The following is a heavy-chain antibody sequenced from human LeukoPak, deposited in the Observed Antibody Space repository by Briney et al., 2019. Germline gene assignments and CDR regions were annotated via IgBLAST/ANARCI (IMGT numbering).Heavy chain of an antibody. Sequence: SETLSLTCTVSGGSISSYYWSWIRQPPGKELEWIGYIYYSGSTNYNPSLKSRVTISVDTSKNQFSLKLSSVTAADTAVYYCARARGDTVTTTYYYYYYYMDVWGKGTTVTVSS. V-gene: IGHV4-59*01. D-gene: IGHD4-17*01. CDR3: ARARGDTVTTTYYYYYYYMDV. CDR2: IYYSGST. J-gene: IGHJ6*03. CDR1: GGSISSYY.